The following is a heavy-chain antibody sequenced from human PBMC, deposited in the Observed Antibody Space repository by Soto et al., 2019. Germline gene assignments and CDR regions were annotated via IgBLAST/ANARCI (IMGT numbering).Heavy chain of an antibody. D-gene: IGHD3-22*01. CDR1: GFTFSSYG. CDR3: ARDLGEGYYDSRGDTDY. J-gene: IGHJ4*02. V-gene: IGHV3-33*01. CDR2: IWYDGSNK. Sequence: GGSLRLSCAASGFTFSSYGMHWVRQAPGKGLEWVAVIWYDGSNKYYADSVKGRFTISRDNSKNTLYLQMNSLRAEDTAVYYCARDLGEGYYDSRGDTDYWGQGTLVTVSS.